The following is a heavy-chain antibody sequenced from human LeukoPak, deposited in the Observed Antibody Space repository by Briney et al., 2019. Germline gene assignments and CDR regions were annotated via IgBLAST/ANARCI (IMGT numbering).Heavy chain of an antibody. Sequence: GGSLRLSCAASGFTFSSYEMNWVRQAPGKGLEWVSYISSSGSTIYYADSVKGRFTISRDNAKNSLYLQMNSLRAEDTAVYYCASFQYGSGSGYWGQGTLVTVSS. V-gene: IGHV3-48*03. CDR2: ISSSGSTI. CDR1: GFTFSSYE. CDR3: ASFQYGSGSGY. D-gene: IGHD3-10*01. J-gene: IGHJ4*02.